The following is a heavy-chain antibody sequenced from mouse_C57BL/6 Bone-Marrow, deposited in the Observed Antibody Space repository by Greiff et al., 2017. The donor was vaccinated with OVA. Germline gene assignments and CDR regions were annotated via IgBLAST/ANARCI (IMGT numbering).Heavy chain of an antibody. CDR2: IHPNSGST. J-gene: IGHJ2*01. CDR3: AREELGRGDY. D-gene: IGHD4-1*01. V-gene: IGHV1-64*01. CDR1: GYTFTSYW. Sequence: VQLQQPGAELVKPGASVKLSCKASGYTFTSYWMHWVKQRPGQGLEWIGMIHPNSGSTNYNEKFKSKATLTVDKSSSPAYMQLSSLTSEDSAVYYCAREELGRGDYWGQGTTLTVSS.